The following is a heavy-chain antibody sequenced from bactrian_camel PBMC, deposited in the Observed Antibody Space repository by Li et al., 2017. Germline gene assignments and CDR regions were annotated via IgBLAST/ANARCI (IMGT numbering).Heavy chain of an antibody. D-gene: IGHD1*01. CDR2: LGRDGTP. J-gene: IGHJ4*01. CDR1: GFTISTAG. Sequence: VQLVESGGGSVQAGGSLRLSCAATGFTISTAGSAWYRQRPGQEREGVAALGRDGTPTYTKFVKGRFTISHDAAKNSIDLQMNSLKPDDTAVYYCAATGQMLSVAGCRTQGTQVTVS. V-gene: IGHV3S53*01.